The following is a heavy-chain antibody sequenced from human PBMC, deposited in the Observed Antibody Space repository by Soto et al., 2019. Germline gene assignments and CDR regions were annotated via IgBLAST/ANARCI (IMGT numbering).Heavy chain of an antibody. V-gene: IGHV3-53*01. CDR2: IYSGGST. Sequence: GGSLRLSCAASGFTVSSNYMSWVRQAPGKGLEWVSVIYSGGSTYYADSVKGRFTISRDNSKNTLYLQMNSLRAEDTAVYYCARGNYDFWSGYYMHLVNYYFDYWGQGTLVTVSS. CDR3: ARGNYDFWSGYYMHLVNYYFDY. CDR1: GFTVSSNY. J-gene: IGHJ4*02. D-gene: IGHD3-3*01.